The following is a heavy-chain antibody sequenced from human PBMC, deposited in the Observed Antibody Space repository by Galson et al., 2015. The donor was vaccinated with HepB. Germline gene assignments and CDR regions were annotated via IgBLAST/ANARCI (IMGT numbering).Heavy chain of an antibody. J-gene: IGHJ4*02. V-gene: IGHV3-23*01. D-gene: IGHD3-3*01. CDR2: ISGSGGST. CDR1: GFTFSSYA. CDR3: AKYYDFWSGYFAY. Sequence: SLRLSCAASGFTFSSYAMSWVRQAPGKGLEWVSAISGSGGSTYYADSVKGRFTISRDNSKNTLYLQMNSLRAEDTAVYYCAKYYDFWSGYFAYWGQGTLVTVSS.